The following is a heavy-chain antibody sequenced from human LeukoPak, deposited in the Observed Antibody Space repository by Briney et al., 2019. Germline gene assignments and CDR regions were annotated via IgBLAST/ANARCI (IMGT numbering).Heavy chain of an antibody. Sequence: PGGSLRLSCAASGFTFSGYWMTWVRQAPGKGLEWVANIKQDGGEKNYVDSVKGRFTISRDNAENSLYLQMNSLRVEDTAVYYCARERSGWYERWLDYWGQGTLVTVSS. CDR2: IKQDGGEK. J-gene: IGHJ4*02. D-gene: IGHD6-19*01. CDR3: ARERSGWYERWLDY. CDR1: GFTFSGYW. V-gene: IGHV3-7*01.